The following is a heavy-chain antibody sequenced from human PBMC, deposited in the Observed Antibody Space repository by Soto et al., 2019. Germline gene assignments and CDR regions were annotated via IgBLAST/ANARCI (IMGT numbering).Heavy chain of an antibody. CDR2: IRGGGDVT. CDR1: GFTFSSYA. Sequence: EVQLLESGGALVQPGGSLRLSCAASGFTFSSYAGSWVRQGPGKGLEWVSSIRGGGDVTYYADSVKGRFTISRDNAKNSLYLQMNSLRAEDTAVYYCARDRAYYYGSGSYPIYYYYGMDVWGQGTTVTVSS. J-gene: IGHJ6*02. V-gene: IGHV3-23*01. D-gene: IGHD3-10*01. CDR3: ARDRAYYYGSGSYPIYYYYGMDV.